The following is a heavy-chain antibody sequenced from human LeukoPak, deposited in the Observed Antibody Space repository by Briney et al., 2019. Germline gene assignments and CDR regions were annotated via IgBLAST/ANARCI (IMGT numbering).Heavy chain of an antibody. CDR1: GYTFTSYD. CDR3: ARGPPEFYYYSYGMDV. Sequence: ASVKVSCKASGYTFTSYDINWVRQATGQGLEWMGWMNPNSGNTGYAQKFQGRVTMTRNTSISTAYMELSSLRSEDTAVYYCARGPPEFYYYSYGMDVWGQGTTVTVSS. J-gene: IGHJ6*02. D-gene: IGHD1-14*01. CDR2: MNPNSGNT. V-gene: IGHV1-8*01.